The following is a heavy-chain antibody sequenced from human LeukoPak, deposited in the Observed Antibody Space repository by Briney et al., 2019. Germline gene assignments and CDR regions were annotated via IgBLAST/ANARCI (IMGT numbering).Heavy chain of an antibody. CDR3: VRGGGDFNL. J-gene: IGHJ4*02. D-gene: IGHD3-16*01. V-gene: IGHV3-7*01. Sequence: GSLRLSCAASGFTLSSYAMSWVRQAPGKGLEWVANINQDGSEKYYVDSVKGRFTISRDNAKNSLYLQMSSLRAEDTAVYYCVRGGGDFNLWGQGTLVTVSS. CDR1: GFTLSSYA. CDR2: INQDGSEK.